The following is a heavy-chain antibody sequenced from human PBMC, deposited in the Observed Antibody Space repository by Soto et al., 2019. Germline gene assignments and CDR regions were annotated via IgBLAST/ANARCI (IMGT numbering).Heavy chain of an antibody. J-gene: IGHJ3*02. V-gene: IGHV1-18*04. CDR1: GYTFITYG. CDR2: ISPFNGNT. Sequence: QVQLVQSGAEVKKPGASVKVSCKASGYTFITYGISWVRQAPGQGLEWMGWISPFNGNTKYAQKVQGRVTMTTETSTNTAYMELRSLRSDDTAVYYCARDDYDSRDHDFEIWGQGTRVTVSS. CDR3: ARDDYDSRDHDFEI. D-gene: IGHD3-22*01.